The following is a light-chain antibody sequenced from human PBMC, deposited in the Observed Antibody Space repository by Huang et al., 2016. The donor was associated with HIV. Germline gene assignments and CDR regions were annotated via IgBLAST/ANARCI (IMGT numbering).Light chain of an antibody. Sequence: EIVLTQSPGTLSLSPGERATLSCRASQTVSSSYLAWYQQKPGQAPRLLIYAASSGATGIPDRFSGSGSGTDFTLTISRLEPEDFAVYYCQQYGGSPITFGQGTRLEIK. CDR2: AAS. CDR1: QTVSSSY. V-gene: IGKV3-20*01. CDR3: QQYGGSPIT. J-gene: IGKJ5*01.